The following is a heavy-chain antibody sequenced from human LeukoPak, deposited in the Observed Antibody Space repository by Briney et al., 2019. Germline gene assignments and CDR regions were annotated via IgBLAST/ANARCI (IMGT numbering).Heavy chain of an antibody. CDR1: GFSISDNF. Sequence: GGSLRLSCAVSGFSISDNFMGWVRQTPGKGLEWVSLIFSGGETYSADSVKGRFAISKDNSKNTPHLQMNSLRVKDTAMYYCARDTDYYGSGRQGYFDRWGQGTLVTVSS. J-gene: IGHJ1*01. CDR2: IFSGGET. CDR3: ARDTDYYGSGRQGYFDR. V-gene: IGHV3-66*01. D-gene: IGHD3-10*01.